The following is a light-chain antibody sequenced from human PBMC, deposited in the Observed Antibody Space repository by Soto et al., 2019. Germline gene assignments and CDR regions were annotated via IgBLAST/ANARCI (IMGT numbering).Light chain of an antibody. Sequence: QSALTQPASVSGSPGQSTTISCTGTSSNVGGYNEVSWYQQRPGKAPKLMIYDVSNRPSGVSNRFSASKSGNTASLTISGLQAEDEAYYYCGSHAAGSTLIFGGGTKLTVL. V-gene: IGLV2-14*03. J-gene: IGLJ2*01. CDR2: DVS. CDR1: SSNVGGYNE. CDR3: GSHAAGSTLI.